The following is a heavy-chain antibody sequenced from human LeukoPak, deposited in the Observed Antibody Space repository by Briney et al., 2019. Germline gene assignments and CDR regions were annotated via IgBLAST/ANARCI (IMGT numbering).Heavy chain of an antibody. CDR2: MFSGGST. CDR1: GFTVSSNY. J-gene: IGHJ3*02. V-gene: IGHV3-53*01. CDR3: ARPSQWIGAFDI. Sequence: GGSLRLSCAASGFTVSSNYLSWVRQAPGKGLEWVSVMFSGGSTYYADSVNGRFTISRDNSKNTVYLQMNSLRAEDTAVYYCARPSQWIGAFDIWGQGTMVTVSS. D-gene: IGHD6-19*01.